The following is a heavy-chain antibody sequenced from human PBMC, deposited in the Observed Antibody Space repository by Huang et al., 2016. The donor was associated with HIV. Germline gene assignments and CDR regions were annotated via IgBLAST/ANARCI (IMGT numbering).Heavy chain of an antibody. CDR3: AKIISNWPLYYMDV. CDR1: GFFFRDYA. D-gene: IGHD6-13*01. J-gene: IGHJ6*03. CDR2: ISGSGTT. Sequence: EVQLLESGGGLVQAGGSQRLSWAASGFFFRDYAMTGVRQAPGKGLEWVSAISGSGTTYYRDSVKGRFTISRDNSKNTLFLQTNSLRVEDTAVYYCAKIISNWPLYYMDVWGKGTTVTVSS. V-gene: IGHV3-23*01.